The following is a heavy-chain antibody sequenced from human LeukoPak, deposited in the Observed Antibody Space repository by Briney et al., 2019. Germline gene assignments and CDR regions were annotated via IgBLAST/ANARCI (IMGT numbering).Heavy chain of an antibody. Sequence: KASETLSLTCTVSGGSISSYYWSWIRQPPGKGLEWIGYIYYSGSTNYNPSLQSRVTMSVDTSKSQLSLKLSSVTAADTAFYYCARDPDLPDNSPYFDIWGRGILVTVSS. CDR2: IYYSGST. CDR1: GGSISSYY. J-gene: IGHJ2*01. V-gene: IGHV4-59*12. CDR3: ARDPDLPDNSPYFDI. D-gene: IGHD2-21*01.